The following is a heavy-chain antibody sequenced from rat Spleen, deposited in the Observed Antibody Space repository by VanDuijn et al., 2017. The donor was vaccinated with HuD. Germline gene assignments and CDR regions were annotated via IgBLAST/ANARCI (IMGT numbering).Heavy chain of an antibody. D-gene: IGHD1-11*01. CDR2: ITNAGANP. J-gene: IGHJ4*01. V-gene: IGHV5S13*01. CDR1: GFTFSNYG. Sequence: EVQLVGSGGGLVQPGRSLKLSCAASGFTFSNYGMAWVRQTPAKGLEWVASITNAGANPYYPDSVKGRFTISRDNAKSTLYLQMDSLRSEDTATYYCATDRHYGGYSENVMDAWGQGASVTVSS. CDR3: ATDRHYGGYSENVMDA.